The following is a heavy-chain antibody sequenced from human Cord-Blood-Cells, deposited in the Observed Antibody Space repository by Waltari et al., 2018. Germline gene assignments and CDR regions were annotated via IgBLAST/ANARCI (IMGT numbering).Heavy chain of an antibody. J-gene: IGHJ4*02. Sequence: EAQLVESGGGLVQPGGSLRLSCAASGFPFSSCWLSWLRQAPGKGLEGVDKIKQDGSEKYYVDSVKGRFTISRDNAKNSLYLQMNSLRAEDTAVYYCARDPTEGTTSDYWGQGTLVTVSS. CDR2: IKQDGSEK. D-gene: IGHD4-17*01. CDR3: ARDPTEGTTSDY. CDR1: GFPFSSCW. V-gene: IGHV3-7*01.